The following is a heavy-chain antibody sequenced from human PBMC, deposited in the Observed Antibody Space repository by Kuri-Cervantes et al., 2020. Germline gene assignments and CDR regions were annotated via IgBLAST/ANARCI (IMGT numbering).Heavy chain of an antibody. CDR2: ISYDGSNK. D-gene: IGHD2-2*01. V-gene: IGHV3-30-3*01. CDR3: ARVVGDCSSSGCWYYGMDV. Sequence: GESLKISCAASGFTFSSYAMHWVRQAPGKGLEWVAVISYDGSNKYYADSVKGRLTISRDNAKNSLYLQMSSLRAEGTAVYYCARVVGDCSSSGCWYYGMDVWGQGTTVTVSS. J-gene: IGHJ6*02. CDR1: GFTFSSYA.